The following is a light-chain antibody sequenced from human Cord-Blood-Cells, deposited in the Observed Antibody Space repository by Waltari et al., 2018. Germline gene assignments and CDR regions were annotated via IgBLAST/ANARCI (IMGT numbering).Light chain of an antibody. CDR3: QQSYSTPPLFT. CDR2: AAS. Sequence: IQMTQLPSPVSASVRDGVTITCRASQSISNYLNWYQQKPGKAPKPLIYAASSLQSGVPSRFSGSGSGTDFTLTISSLQPEDFATYYCQQSYSTPPLFTFGPGTKVDIK. V-gene: IGKV1-39*01. J-gene: IGKJ3*01. CDR1: QSISNY.